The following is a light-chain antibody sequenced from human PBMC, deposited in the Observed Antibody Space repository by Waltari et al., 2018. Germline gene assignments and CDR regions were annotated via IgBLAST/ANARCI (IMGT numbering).Light chain of an antibody. CDR2: EDD. CDR3: QSFDMSNWV. J-gene: IGLJ3*02. Sequence: NFMLTQPHSVSESPMKTVTISCTRSSGNIASNFVQWYQQRPGSAPTTVIYEDDQRPSWVPDRFSGSIDTSSNSASLTISGLKTDDEADYYCQSFDMSNWVFGGGTKLTVL. CDR1: SGNIASNF. V-gene: IGLV6-57*04.